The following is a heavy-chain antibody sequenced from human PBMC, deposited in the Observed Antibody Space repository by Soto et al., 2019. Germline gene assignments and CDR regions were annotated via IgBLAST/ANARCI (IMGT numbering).Heavy chain of an antibody. CDR1: GFTFSSYG. J-gene: IGHJ4*02. Sequence: QVQLVESGGGVVQPGRSLRLSCAASGFTFSSYGMHWVRQAPGKGLEWGAVIWYDGSNKYYADSVKGRFTISRDNSKNTLYLQMNSLRVEGTAVYYCARETCDYYDSSGTLDYWGQGTMVTVS. D-gene: IGHD3-22*01. CDR3: ARETCDYYDSSGTLDY. CDR2: IWYDGSNK. V-gene: IGHV3-33*01.